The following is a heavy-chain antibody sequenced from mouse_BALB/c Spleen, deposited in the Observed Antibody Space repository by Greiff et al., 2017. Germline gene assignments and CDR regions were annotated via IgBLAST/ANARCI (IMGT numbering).Heavy chain of an antibody. D-gene: IGHD2-2*01. CDR1: GYSITSGYY. CDR3: ARDRGGLRRYFDV. V-gene: IGHV3-6*02. Sequence: VQLKESGPGLVKPSQSLSLTCSVTGYSITSGYYWNWIRQFPGNKLEWMGYISYDGSNNYNPSLKNRISITRDTSKNQFFLKLNSVTTEDTATYYCARDRGGLRRYFDVWGAGTTVTVSS. CDR2: ISYDGSN. J-gene: IGHJ1*01.